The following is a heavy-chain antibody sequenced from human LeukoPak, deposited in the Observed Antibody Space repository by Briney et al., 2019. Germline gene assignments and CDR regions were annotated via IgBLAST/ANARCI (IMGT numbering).Heavy chain of an antibody. CDR3: ARDSGWYHYFDY. J-gene: IGHJ4*02. Sequence: PSVTLTLTCTVSGGSISSHYWSWIRQPPGKGLEWIGYIYYSGSTNYSPSLKSRVTISVDTSKNQFSLKLSSVTAADTAVYYCARDSGWYHYFDYWGQGTLVTVSS. CDR2: IYYSGST. V-gene: IGHV4-59*11. CDR1: GGSISSHY. D-gene: IGHD6-19*01.